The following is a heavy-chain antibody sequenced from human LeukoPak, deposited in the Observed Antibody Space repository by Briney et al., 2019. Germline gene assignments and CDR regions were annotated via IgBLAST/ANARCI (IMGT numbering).Heavy chain of an antibody. D-gene: IGHD3-22*01. J-gene: IGHJ4*02. V-gene: IGHV4-30-4*01. CDR3: ASSYDSSGYDLDF. Sequence: PSQTLSLTCTVSGGSISSGHYYWSWIRQPPGKGLEWIGYIYYSGSTYYNPSLKSRVTISVDTSKNQFSLKLSSVTAADTAVYYCASSYDSSGYDLDFWGQGTLVTVSS. CDR2: IYYSGST. CDR1: GGSISSGHYY.